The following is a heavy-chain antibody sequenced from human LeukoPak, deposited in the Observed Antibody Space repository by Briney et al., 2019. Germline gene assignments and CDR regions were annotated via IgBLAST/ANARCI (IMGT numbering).Heavy chain of an antibody. Sequence: SETLSLTCTVSGGSLSSSSYYWGWIRHPPGKGLEWIGSIYYSGRTYYNPSLKSRVTISVDTSKNQFSLKLSSVTAADTAVYYCARHGASITIFGVVITEFDYWGQGTLVTVSS. CDR2: IYYSGRT. V-gene: IGHV4-39*01. CDR1: GGSLSSSSYY. J-gene: IGHJ4*02. CDR3: ARHGASITIFGVVITEFDY. D-gene: IGHD3-3*01.